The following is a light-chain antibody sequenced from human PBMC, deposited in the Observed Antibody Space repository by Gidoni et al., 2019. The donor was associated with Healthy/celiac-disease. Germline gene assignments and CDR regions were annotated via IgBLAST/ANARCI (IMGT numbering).Light chain of an antibody. CDR1: QGISSY. CDR3: QHLNSYPLT. CDR2: AAS. V-gene: IGKV1-9*01. J-gene: IGKJ4*01. Sequence: IQLTQSPSSLSASVGDRVTITCRASQGISSYLAWYQQKPGKAPKLLSYAASTLQSGVPSRFSGSGSGTDFTLTISSLQPEDFATYYCQHLNSYPLTVGGGTRVEIK.